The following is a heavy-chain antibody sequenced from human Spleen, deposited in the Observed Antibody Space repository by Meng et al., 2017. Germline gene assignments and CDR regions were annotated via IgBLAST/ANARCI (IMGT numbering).Heavy chain of an antibody. Sequence: GGSLRLSCAASGFTFDDYAMNCVRQAPRKGLEWVSGISWNSGSIGYADSLKGRFTISRDNAKNSLYLQMNSLRAEDTALYYCAKPGTGRWGVIRNYDALDLWGQGTMVTVSS. CDR3: AKPGTGRWGVIRNYDALDL. CDR2: ISWNSGSI. J-gene: IGHJ3*01. CDR1: GFTFDDYA. V-gene: IGHV3-9*01. D-gene: IGHD3-10*01.